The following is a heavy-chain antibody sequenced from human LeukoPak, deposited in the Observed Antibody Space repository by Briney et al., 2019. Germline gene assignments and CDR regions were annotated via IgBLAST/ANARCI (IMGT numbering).Heavy chain of an antibody. D-gene: IGHD2-2*01. CDR1: GFTFSSYA. V-gene: IGHV3-23*01. CDR3: AKNYAWPPDY. Sequence: GESLKISCAASGFTFSSYAMSWVRQAPGKGLEWVSAISGSGGSTYYADSVKGRFTISRDNSKNTVYLQMNSLRAEDTAVYYCAKNYAWPPDYWGQGTLVTVSS. J-gene: IGHJ4*02. CDR2: ISGSGGST.